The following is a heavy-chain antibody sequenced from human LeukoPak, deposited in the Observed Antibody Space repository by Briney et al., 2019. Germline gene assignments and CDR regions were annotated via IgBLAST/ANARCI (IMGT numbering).Heavy chain of an antibody. CDR3: ARDLRSGYGSGSEYYYYYYMDV. D-gene: IGHD3-10*01. CDR2: IYYSGST. Sequence: TLSLTCTVSGGSLSSYYWNWIRQPPGKGLEWIGYIYYSGSTNYNPSLKSRVTISVDTSKNQFSLTLSSVTAADTAVYYCARDLRSGYGSGSEYYYYYYMDVWGKGTTVTVSS. CDR1: GGSLSSYY. V-gene: IGHV4-59*12. J-gene: IGHJ6*03.